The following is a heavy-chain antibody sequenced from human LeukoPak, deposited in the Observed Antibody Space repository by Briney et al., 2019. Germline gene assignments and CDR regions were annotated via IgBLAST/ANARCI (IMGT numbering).Heavy chain of an antibody. D-gene: IGHD6-13*01. CDR1: GFTFSSYA. Sequence: AGGCLRLSCVASGFTFSSYAMSWGRQAPGKGLEWVSYISSGGSTIYYADSVKGRFTISRDNAKNSLDLQMNSLRAEDTAVYYCASRRVAAAMIYFDYWGRGTLVTVSS. CDR3: ASRRVAAAMIYFDY. J-gene: IGHJ4*01. CDR2: ISSGGSTI. V-gene: IGHV3-48*03.